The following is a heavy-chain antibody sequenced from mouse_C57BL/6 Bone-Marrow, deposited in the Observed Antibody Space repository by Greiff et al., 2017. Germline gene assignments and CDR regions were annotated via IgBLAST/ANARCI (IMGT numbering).Heavy chain of an antibody. CDR3: ARRTHYYGSSSDD. CDR1: GYTFTSSG. CDR2: IYPRSGNT. J-gene: IGHJ2*01. Sequence: VQLQQSGAELARPGASVKLSCKASGYTFTSSGISWVKQRTGQGLEWIGEIYPRSGNTYYNEKFKGKATLTADKSSSTAYMELRSLTSEDYAVYCCARRTHYYGSSSDDWGQGTTLTVSS. V-gene: IGHV1-81*01. D-gene: IGHD1-1*01.